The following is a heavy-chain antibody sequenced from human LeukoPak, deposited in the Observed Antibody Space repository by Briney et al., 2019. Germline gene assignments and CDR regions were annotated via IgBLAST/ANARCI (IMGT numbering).Heavy chain of an antibody. V-gene: IGHV1-8*01. Sequence: GASVKVSCKASGYTFTSYDINWVRQATGQGLEWMGWMNPNSGNTGYAQKFQGRVTMTRNTSISTAYMELSSLRSEDTAVYYCARGENFWSGYPHLPGNIWGQGTMVTVSS. D-gene: IGHD3-3*01. CDR1: GYTFTSYD. CDR3: ARGENFWSGYPHLPGNI. J-gene: IGHJ3*02. CDR2: MNPNSGNT.